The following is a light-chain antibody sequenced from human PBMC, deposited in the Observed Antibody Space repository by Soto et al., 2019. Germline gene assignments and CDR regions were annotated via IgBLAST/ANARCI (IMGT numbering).Light chain of an antibody. CDR3: QHRINWPIT. Sequence: EIVLTQSPGTLSLSPGERATLSCRASQSVSSSYLAWYQQKPGQAPRLLIYGASSRATGIPDRFSGSGSGTEFTLSISGLQSEDFAVYYCQHRINWPITFGQGTRLEIK. CDR1: QSVSSSY. CDR2: GAS. V-gene: IGKV3D-20*02. J-gene: IGKJ5*01.